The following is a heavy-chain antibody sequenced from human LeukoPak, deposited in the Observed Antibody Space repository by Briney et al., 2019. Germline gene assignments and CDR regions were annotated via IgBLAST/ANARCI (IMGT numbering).Heavy chain of an antibody. D-gene: IGHD3-16*01. CDR3: ARDMMIDAFDI. V-gene: IGHV3-7*01. CDR1: GFIFTSNW. J-gene: IGHJ3*02. Sequence: GGSLRLSCAASGFIFTSNWMSWVRQAPGKGLEWVANIKQDGSDKYYVDSVKGRFTISRDNAKNSLYLQMNSLRDEDTAVYYCARDMMIDAFDIWGQGTMVTVSS. CDR2: IKQDGSDK.